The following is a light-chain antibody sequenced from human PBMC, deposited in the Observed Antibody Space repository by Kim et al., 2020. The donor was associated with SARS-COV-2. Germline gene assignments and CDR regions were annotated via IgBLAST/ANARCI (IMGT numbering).Light chain of an antibody. CDR1: QSVSSSC. J-gene: IGKJ2*01. V-gene: IGKV3-20*01. CDR3: QQYGSSPPT. Sequence: LSPGERAPLPGRASQSVSSSCFAWYQQKPGQAPRLLIYGASSRATGIPDRFSGSGAGTDFTLTISRLEPEDFAVYYCQQYGSSPPTFGQGTKLEI. CDR2: GAS.